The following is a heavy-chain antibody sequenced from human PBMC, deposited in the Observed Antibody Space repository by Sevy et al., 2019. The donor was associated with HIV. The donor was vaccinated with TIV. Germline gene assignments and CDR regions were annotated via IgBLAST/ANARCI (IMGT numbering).Heavy chain of an antibody. CDR2: ISYDGSNK. Sequence: GGSLRLSCAASGFTFSSYAMHWVRQAPGKGLEWVAVISYDGSNKYYAYSVKGRFTISRDNSKNTLYLQMNSLRAEDTAVYYCARDGCSSTSCPLDYYYYGMDVWGQGTTVTVSS. CDR1: GFTFSSYA. D-gene: IGHD2-2*01. V-gene: IGHV3-30-3*01. J-gene: IGHJ6*02. CDR3: ARDGCSSTSCPLDYYYYGMDV.